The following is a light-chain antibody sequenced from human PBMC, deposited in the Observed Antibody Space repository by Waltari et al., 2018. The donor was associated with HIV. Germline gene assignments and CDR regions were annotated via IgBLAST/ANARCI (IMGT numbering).Light chain of an antibody. CDR2: QDS. V-gene: IGLV3-1*01. Sequence: SYELTQPPSASVSPGQTASITCSGDNLGDKYACWYQQKPGQSPVLVIYQDSKRPSGIPERFSGSNSGNTATLTISGTQAMDEADYYCQAWDSSSVVFGGGTKLTVL. J-gene: IGLJ2*01. CDR3: QAWDSSSVV. CDR1: NLGDKY.